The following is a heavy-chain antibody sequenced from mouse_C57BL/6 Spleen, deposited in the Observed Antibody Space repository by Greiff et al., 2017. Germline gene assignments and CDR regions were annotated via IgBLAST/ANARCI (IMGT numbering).Heavy chain of an antibody. J-gene: IGHJ3*01. V-gene: IGHV5-17*01. CDR2: ISSGSSTI. CDR3: ARNYYGSSGFAY. D-gene: IGHD1-1*01. Sequence: EVKLMESGGGLVKPGGSLKLSCAASGFTFSDYGMHWVRQAPEKGLEWVAYISSGSSTIYYADTVKGRFTISRDNAKNTLFLQMTSLRSEDTAMYYCARNYYGSSGFAYWGQGTLVTVSA. CDR1: GFTFSDYG.